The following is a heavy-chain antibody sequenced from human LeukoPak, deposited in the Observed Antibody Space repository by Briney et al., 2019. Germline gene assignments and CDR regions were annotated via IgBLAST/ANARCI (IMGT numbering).Heavy chain of an antibody. D-gene: IGHD7-27*01. Sequence: GGSLRLSCAASGITFRSMHWVRQAPGKGLEWVAVVSFDGSNKYYGDSVKGRFTISRDNSKNTLYLQMNSLRAEDTAVYYCATSELGFFDFWGQGALVTVSS. CDR2: VSFDGSNK. V-gene: IGHV3-30*03. CDR3: ATSELGFFDF. CDR1: GITFRS. J-gene: IGHJ4*02.